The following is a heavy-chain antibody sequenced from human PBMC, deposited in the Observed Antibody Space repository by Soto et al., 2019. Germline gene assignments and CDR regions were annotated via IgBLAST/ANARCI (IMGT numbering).Heavy chain of an antibody. CDR3: ARQWTDSSGYNDY. J-gene: IGHJ4*02. CDR1: GYSFTSYW. Sequence: ESLKISCKGSGYSFTSYWISWVRQMPGKGLEWMGRIDPSDSYTNYSPSSQGHVTISADKSISTAYLQWSSLKASDTAMYYCARQWTDSSGYNDYWGQGTLVTVSS. CDR2: IDPSDSYT. V-gene: IGHV5-10-1*01. D-gene: IGHD3-22*01.